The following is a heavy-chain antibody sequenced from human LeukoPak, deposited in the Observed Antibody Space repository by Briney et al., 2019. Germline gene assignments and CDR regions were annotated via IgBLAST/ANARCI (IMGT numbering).Heavy chain of an antibody. CDR3: ARDLSHDGCNVDY. J-gene: IGHJ4*02. Sequence: ASVKVSCKASGGTFSSYTISWVRQAPGQGLEWMGRIIPILGIANYAQKFQGRVTITADKSTSTAYMELSSLRSEDTAVYYCARDLSHDGCNVDYWGQGTLVTVSS. CDR1: GGTFSSYT. CDR2: IIPILGIA. V-gene: IGHV1-69*04. D-gene: IGHD5-24*01.